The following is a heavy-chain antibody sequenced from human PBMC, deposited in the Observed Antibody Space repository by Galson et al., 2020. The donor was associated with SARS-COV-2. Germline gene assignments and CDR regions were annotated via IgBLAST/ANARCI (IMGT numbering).Heavy chain of an antibody. Sequence: NSGGSLRLSCAASGFTFTYHYMNWVRQAPGKGLEWVSSISSSSSYIYYADSVKGRFTISRDNAKNSLYLQMNSLRAEDTAVYYCATERYYDSSGYVGYFDYWGQGTLVTVSS. CDR1: GFTFTYHY. V-gene: IGHV3-21*01. D-gene: IGHD3-22*01. CDR2: ISSSSSYI. CDR3: ATERYYDSSGYVGYFDY. J-gene: IGHJ4*02.